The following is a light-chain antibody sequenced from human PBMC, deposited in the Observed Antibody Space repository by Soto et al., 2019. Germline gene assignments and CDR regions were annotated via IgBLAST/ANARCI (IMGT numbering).Light chain of an antibody. Sequence: EIVLTQSPATLSLSPGERATLSCRASQSGSSYLSWYQQKPGQAPRLLIYDAPKRATGIPARFSGSGSGTEFPLTIGNLEPEGFAGYYCHQRSIWPPYTFGQGTKLEIK. CDR1: QSGSSY. CDR3: HQRSIWPPYT. J-gene: IGKJ2*01. V-gene: IGKV3-11*01. CDR2: DAP.